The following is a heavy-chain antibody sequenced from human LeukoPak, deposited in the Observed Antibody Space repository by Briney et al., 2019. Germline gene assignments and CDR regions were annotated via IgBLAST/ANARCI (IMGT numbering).Heavy chain of an antibody. Sequence: SETLSLTCAVYGGSFSGYYWSWIRQPPGKGLVWIGEINHSGSTNYNPSLKSRVTISVDTSKNQFSLKLSSVTAADTAVYYCARDQYYYGSGSLLSLDYYGMDVWGQGTTVTVSS. D-gene: IGHD3-10*01. V-gene: IGHV4-34*01. CDR3: ARDQYYYGSGSLLSLDYYGMDV. CDR1: GGSFSGYY. J-gene: IGHJ6*02. CDR2: INHSGST.